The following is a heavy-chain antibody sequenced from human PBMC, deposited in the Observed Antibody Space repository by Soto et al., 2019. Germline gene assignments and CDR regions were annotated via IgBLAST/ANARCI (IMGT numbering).Heavy chain of an antibody. CDR3: ARDEGYYYDSSGYYLAYGMGV. CDR2: IWYDGSNK. CDR1: GFTFSSYG. D-gene: IGHD3-22*01. J-gene: IGHJ6*02. Sequence: GGSLRLSCAASGFTFSSYGMHWVRQAPGKGLEWVAVIWYDGSNKYYADSVKGRFTISRDNSKNTLYLQMNSMRAEDTAVYYCARDEGYYYDSSGYYLAYGMGVWGQGTKVTVSS. V-gene: IGHV3-33*01.